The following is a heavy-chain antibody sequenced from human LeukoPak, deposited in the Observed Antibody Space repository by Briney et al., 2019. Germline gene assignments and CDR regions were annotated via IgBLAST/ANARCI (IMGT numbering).Heavy chain of an antibody. Sequence: SETLSLXCTVSGGSISSSSYYWGWIRQPPEKGLEWIGSIYYSGITYYNPSLKSRVTISVDTSKNQFSLKLSSVTAADTAVYYCALITMVRGVFPYYFDYWGQGTLVTVSS. CDR2: IYYSGIT. CDR3: ALITMVRGVFPYYFDY. D-gene: IGHD3-10*01. CDR1: GGSISSSSYY. J-gene: IGHJ4*02. V-gene: IGHV4-39*01.